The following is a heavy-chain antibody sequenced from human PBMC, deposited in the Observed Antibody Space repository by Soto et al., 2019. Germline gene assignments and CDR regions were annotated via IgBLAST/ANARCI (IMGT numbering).Heavy chain of an antibody. V-gene: IGHV2-5*02. CDR3: AHHPYYGLGSYSFDY. Sequence: QITLKESGPTLVRPTQTLTLTCTFSGFSLTTSGVGVGWIRQPPGKALEWLAVIYWDDDKRYSSSLKSRLTITKDTPKNQVVLTMTNMDPVDTDTYYCAHHPYYGLGSYSFDYWGQGTLVTVSS. D-gene: IGHD3-10*01. CDR2: IYWDDDK. J-gene: IGHJ4*02. CDR1: GFSLTTSGVG.